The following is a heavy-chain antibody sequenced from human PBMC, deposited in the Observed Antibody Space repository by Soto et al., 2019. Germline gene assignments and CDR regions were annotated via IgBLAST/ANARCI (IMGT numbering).Heavy chain of an antibody. D-gene: IGHD1-1*01. CDR1: GDTVNIYS. Sequence: QVELVQSGAEVKKPGSSVKVSCRASGDTVNIYSITWVRQAPGQGLEWMGGIIPIFLRQQSAHKFQGRVTITADESARTAYMELSSLRSDDTAIYYCARPLATYDIFDRWGQGTVVTV. CDR3: ARPLATYDIFDR. CDR2: IIPIFLRQ. J-gene: IGHJ3*01. V-gene: IGHV1-69*12.